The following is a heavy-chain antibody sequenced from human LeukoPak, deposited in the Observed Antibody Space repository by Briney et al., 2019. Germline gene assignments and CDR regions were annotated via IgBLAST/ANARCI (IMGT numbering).Heavy chain of an antibody. CDR2: INTSGATT. CDR1: GYTFSRHY. Sequence: ASVKVSCKTSGYTFSRHYIHWVRQAPGQGLEWLGIINTSGATTRYGQNFKGRVTATRDTSTSTVYMEMSSLNSEDTAVYYCARGLESSGWYGMDVWGQGTTIIVSS. J-gene: IGHJ6*02. CDR3: ARGLESSGWYGMDV. D-gene: IGHD6-19*01. V-gene: IGHV1-46*01.